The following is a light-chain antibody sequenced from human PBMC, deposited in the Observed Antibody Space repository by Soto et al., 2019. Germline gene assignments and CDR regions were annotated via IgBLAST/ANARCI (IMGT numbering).Light chain of an antibody. CDR3: SSFAGSNNFPYV. J-gene: IGLJ1*01. CDR2: EIN. V-gene: IGLV2-8*01. Sequence: LTQPPSASGSPGQSVTISCTGTSSDVGAYDYVSWYQQHPGKAPKLMIYEINKRPSGVPDRFSGSKSGNTASLAVSGLQAEDEADYYCSSFAGSNNFPYVFGTGTKVTV. CDR1: SSDVGAYDY.